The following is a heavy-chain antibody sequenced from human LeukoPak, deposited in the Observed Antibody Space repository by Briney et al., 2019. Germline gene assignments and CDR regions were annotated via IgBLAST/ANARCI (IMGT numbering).Heavy chain of an antibody. D-gene: IGHD4-17*01. CDR1: GGSMSSSSYY. Sequence: SETLSLTSGVSGGSMSSSSYYWGWIRQPPGKGLEWIGSIYYSGSTYYSPSLKSRVTISVDSSKNQCSLKLSSVTAADTAVYYCARHGTVTHRFDYWGQGTLVTVSS. J-gene: IGHJ4*02. CDR2: IYYSGST. CDR3: ARHGTVTHRFDY. V-gene: IGHV4-39*01.